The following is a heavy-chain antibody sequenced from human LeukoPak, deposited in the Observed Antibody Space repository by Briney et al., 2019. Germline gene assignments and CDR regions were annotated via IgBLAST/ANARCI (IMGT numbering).Heavy chain of an antibody. CDR3: ARRQQYYGSGSYLEMDVRTYYFDY. CDR1: GGSISSSSYY. Sequence: KTSETLSLTCTVSGGSISSSSYYWGWIRQPPGKGLEWIGSISHTGSTYHNPSLKSRVTISVDTSKNQFSLKLSSVTAADTAVYYCARRQQYYGSGSYLEMDVRTYYFDYWGQGTLVTVSS. D-gene: IGHD3-10*01. CDR2: ISHTGST. J-gene: IGHJ4*02. V-gene: IGHV4-39*07.